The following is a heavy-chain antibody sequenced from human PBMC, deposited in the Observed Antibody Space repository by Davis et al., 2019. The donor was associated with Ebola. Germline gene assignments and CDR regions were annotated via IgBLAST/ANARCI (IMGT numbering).Heavy chain of an antibody. D-gene: IGHD6-19*01. CDR2: IYSGGST. J-gene: IGHJ6*04. Sequence: GGSLRLSCAASGFTVSSNYMSWVRQAPGKGLEWVSVIYSGGSTYYADSVKGRFTISRDNSKNTLYLQMNSLTVEDTAVYYCAKGGSGWPSDYSYGMGVWGKGTTVTVSS. V-gene: IGHV3-53*01. CDR1: GFTVSSNY. CDR3: AKGGSGWPSDYSYGMGV.